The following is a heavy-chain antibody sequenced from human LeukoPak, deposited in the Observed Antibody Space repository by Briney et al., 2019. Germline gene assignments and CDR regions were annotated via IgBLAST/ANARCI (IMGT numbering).Heavy chain of an antibody. Sequence: AGGSLRLSCAASEFTFWMSWVRQAPGKGLEWVANIKQDGSEKYYVDSVKGRFTISRDNAKNSLYLQMSSLRAEDTAVYYCATLSVVVVPAELNWGQGTLVTVSS. V-gene: IGHV3-7*03. CDR2: IKQDGSEK. J-gene: IGHJ4*02. D-gene: IGHD2-15*01. CDR1: EFTFW. CDR3: ATLSVVVVPAELN.